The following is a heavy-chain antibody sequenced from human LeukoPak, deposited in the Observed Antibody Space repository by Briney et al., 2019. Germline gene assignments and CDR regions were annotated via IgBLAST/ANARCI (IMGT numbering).Heavy chain of an antibody. CDR3: ARVVYYYDSSGYPNAFDM. V-gene: IGHV3-74*01. D-gene: IGHD3-22*01. Sequence: GGSLRLSCAASGFTLSSYWMHWVRQAPGKGLVWVSRINSDGSSISYAGSVKGRFTISRDNAKNTLYLQMYSLRAEDTAVYYCARVVYYYDSSGYPNAFDMWGQGTMVTVSS. J-gene: IGHJ3*02. CDR2: INSDGSSI. CDR1: GFTLSSYW.